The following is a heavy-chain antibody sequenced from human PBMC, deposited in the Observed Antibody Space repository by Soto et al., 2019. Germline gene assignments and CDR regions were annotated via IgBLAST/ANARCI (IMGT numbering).Heavy chain of an antibody. V-gene: IGHV4-30-4*01. J-gene: IGHJ4*02. Sequence: QVQLQESGPGLVKPSQTLSLTCTVSGGSIRSEDYYWSWIRQPPGKGLEWIGYISYSGSTAYKSSLRNRGFISGVTAKYHVSLKPNSSTAADTAVYYCARVRIVGSTTFDSWGQGTLVTVST. D-gene: IGHD1-26*01. CDR2: ISYSGST. CDR1: GGSIRSEDYY. CDR3: ARVRIVGSTTFDS.